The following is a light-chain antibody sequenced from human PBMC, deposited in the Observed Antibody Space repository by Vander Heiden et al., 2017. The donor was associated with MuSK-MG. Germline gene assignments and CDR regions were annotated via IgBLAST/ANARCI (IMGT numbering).Light chain of an antibody. J-gene: IGKJ4*01. Sequence: IQFPPSPSSLSAAVGDRVTITCQARQDIRNHLNWYQQRPGKAPNSLIYEASNLETGVPSRFSGSGSGTDFTFTSSSLQPEDIATYYCQHYDNLPLTFGGGTKVEIK. V-gene: IGKV1-33*01. CDR3: QHYDNLPLT. CDR1: QDIRNH. CDR2: EAS.